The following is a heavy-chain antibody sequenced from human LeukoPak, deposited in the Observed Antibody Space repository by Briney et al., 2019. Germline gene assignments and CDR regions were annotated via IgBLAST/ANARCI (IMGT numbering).Heavy chain of an antibody. CDR3: ARAGKYSSGWYTSAPGGYYYYGMDV. V-gene: IGHV1-18*01. Sequence: ASVKVSCKASGYTFTSYGISWVRQAPGQGLERMGWISAYDGNTNYAQKLQGRVTMTTDTSTSTAYMELRSLRSDGTAVYYCARAGKYSSGWYTSAPGGYYYYGMDVWGQGTTVTVSS. CDR2: ISAYDGNT. J-gene: IGHJ6*02. D-gene: IGHD6-19*01. CDR1: GYTFTSYG.